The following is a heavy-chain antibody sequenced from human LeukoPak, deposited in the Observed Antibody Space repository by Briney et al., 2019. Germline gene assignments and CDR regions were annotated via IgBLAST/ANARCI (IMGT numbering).Heavy chain of an antibody. CDR3: AKDIHGSDGIYYFDY. CDR2: ISRDGGSK. D-gene: IGHD2/OR15-2a*01. V-gene: IGHV3-43*02. J-gene: IGHJ4*02. CDR1: GFTFSSYS. Sequence: GGSLRLSCAASGFTFSSYSRHWVRQAPGKGLEWVAVISRDGGSKYYADYVTARFTISREKSKTSLYLQMKSLRTEATALYYCAKDIHGSDGIYYFDYWGKGTLVTVSS.